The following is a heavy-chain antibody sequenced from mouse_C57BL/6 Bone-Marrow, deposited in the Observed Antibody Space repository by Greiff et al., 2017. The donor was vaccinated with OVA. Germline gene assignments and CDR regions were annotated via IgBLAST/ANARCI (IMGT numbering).Heavy chain of an antibody. D-gene: IGHD1-1*01. CDR1: GFTFSDYG. CDR2: ISSGSSTI. J-gene: IGHJ3*01. V-gene: IGHV5-17*01. Sequence: DVQLVESGGGLVKPGGSLKLSCAASGFTFSDYGMHWVRQAPEKGLEWVAYISSGSSTIYYADTVKGRFTISRDNAKNTLFLQMTSLRSEDTAMYYCARTPSYYGSSWNWFAYWGQGTLVTVSA. CDR3: ARTPSYYGSSWNWFAY.